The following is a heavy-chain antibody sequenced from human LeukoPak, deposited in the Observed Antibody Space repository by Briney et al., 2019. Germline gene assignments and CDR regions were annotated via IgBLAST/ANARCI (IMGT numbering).Heavy chain of an antibody. D-gene: IGHD2-8*01. CDR3: ARVGYGNWFDP. J-gene: IGHJ5*02. V-gene: IGHV4-61*08. CDR2: IYYSGST. CDR1: GGSISSGGYY. Sequence: NPSETLSLTCTVSGGSISSGGYYWSWIRQPPGKGLEWIGYIYYSGSTNYNPSLKSRVTISVDTSKNQFSLKLSSVTAADTAVYYCARVGYGNWFDPWGQGTLVTVSS.